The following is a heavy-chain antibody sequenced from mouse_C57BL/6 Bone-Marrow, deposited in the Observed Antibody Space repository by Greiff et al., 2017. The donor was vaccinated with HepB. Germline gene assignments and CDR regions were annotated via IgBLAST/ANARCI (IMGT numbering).Heavy chain of an antibody. J-gene: IGHJ4*01. CDR2: ICPGSGST. V-gene: IGHV1-55*01. D-gene: IGHD1-1*01. CDR3: ARAHGSSEYYAREY. Sequence: QVQLQQPGAELVKPGASVTMSCTASGYTFTSYWVHWVKQRPGQGLEWIGDICPGSGSTNYNEKFKSQATRTVDTSSSTAYMQLSRLTAEDTAVYYCARAHGSSEYYAREYRGQGTSDTVSS. CDR1: GYTFTSYW.